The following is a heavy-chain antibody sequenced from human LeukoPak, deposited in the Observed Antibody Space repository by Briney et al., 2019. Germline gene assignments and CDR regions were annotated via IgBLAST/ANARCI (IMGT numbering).Heavy chain of an antibody. J-gene: IGHJ4*02. V-gene: IGHV1-2*02. Sequence: ASVKVSCKASGYTFTGYYMHWVRQAPGQGLEWMGWINPNSGGTNYAQKFQGRVTMTRDTSISTAYMELSRLRSDDTAVYYCARVGYYYGSGSYCNDFDYWGQGTLVTVSS. D-gene: IGHD3-10*01. CDR1: GYTFTGYY. CDR3: ARVGYYYGSGSYCNDFDY. CDR2: INPNSGGT.